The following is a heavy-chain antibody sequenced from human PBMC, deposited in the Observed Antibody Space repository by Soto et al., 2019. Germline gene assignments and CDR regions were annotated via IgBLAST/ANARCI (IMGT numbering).Heavy chain of an antibody. CDR1: GYSFKDHY. CDR3: ARISCKGGSCYFDFDH. D-gene: IGHD2-15*01. J-gene: IGHJ4*02. V-gene: IGHV1-46*02. Sequence: PRASVKVSCKASGYSFKDHYMHWVRQAPGRGLEWVGIINPSGEHTNYAQQFRGRVAMTRDTSTSTAYMELRSLRSEDTAVYFCARISCKGGSCYFDFDHWGQGTLVTVSS. CDR2: INPSGEHT.